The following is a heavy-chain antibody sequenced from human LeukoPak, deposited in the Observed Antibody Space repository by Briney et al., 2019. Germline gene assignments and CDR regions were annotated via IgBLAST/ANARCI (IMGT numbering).Heavy chain of an antibody. V-gene: IGHV4-34*01. CDR1: GGSFSGYY. Sequence: ETLSLTCAVYGGSFSGYYWSWIRQPPGKGLEWIGEINHSGSTNYNPSLKSRVTISVDTSKNQFSLRLSSVTAADTAVYYCARLQLERHVYFDYWGQGALVTVSS. CDR3: ARLQLERHVYFDY. J-gene: IGHJ4*02. CDR2: INHSGST. D-gene: IGHD1-1*01.